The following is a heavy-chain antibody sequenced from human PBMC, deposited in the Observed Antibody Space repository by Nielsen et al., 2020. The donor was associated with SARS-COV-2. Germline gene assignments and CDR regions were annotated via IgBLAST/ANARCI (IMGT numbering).Heavy chain of an antibody. CDR3: AKGGIAAVGYYGMDV. Sequence: GGSLRLSCAASGFTFSSYDMHWVRQATGKGLEWVSAIGTAGDTYYPGSVKGRFTISRDNAKNSLYLQMNSLRAEDTALYYCAKGGIAAVGYYGMDVWGQGTTVTVSS. CDR1: GFTFSSYD. J-gene: IGHJ6*02. V-gene: IGHV3-13*01. D-gene: IGHD6-13*01. CDR2: IGTAGDT.